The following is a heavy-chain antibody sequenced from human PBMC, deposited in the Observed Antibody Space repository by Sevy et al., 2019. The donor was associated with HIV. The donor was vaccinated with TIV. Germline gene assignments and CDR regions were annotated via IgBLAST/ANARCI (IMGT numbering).Heavy chain of an antibody. J-gene: IGHJ4*02. D-gene: IGHD4-4*01. V-gene: IGHV4-30-4*01. CDR1: GGSISSGDYN. CDR2: IYYSGLT. Sequence: SETLSLTCTVSGGSISSGDYNWNWIRQPPGKGLEWIGYIYYSGLTYYNPSLKSRITLSVDTSENQFSLTLSYVTAADTAVYYCARSYSDYSNALAFDYWGQGTLVTVSS. CDR3: ARSYSDYSNALAFDY.